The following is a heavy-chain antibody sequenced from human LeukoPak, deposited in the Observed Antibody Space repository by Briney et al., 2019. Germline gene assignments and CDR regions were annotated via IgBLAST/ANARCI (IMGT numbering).Heavy chain of an antibody. V-gene: IGHV4-4*07. CDR1: GGSISSYY. Sequence: PSETLSLTCTVSGGSISSYYWSWIRQPAGKGLEWIGRIYTSGSTNYNPSLKSRVTMSVDTSKNQFSLKLSSVTAADTAVYYCARNPDAAGSNYNWFDPWGQGTLVTVSS. CDR2: IYTSGST. J-gene: IGHJ5*02. D-gene: IGHD4-11*01. CDR3: ARNPDAAGSNYNWFDP.